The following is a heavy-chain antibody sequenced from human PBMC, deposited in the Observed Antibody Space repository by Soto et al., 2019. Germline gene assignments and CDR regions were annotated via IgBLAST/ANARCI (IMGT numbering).Heavy chain of an antibody. CDR2: ISSSSSTI. CDR1: GFTFSSYS. CDR3: ARDPGSGSPYYFYYGMDV. V-gene: IGHV3-48*02. D-gene: IGHD3-10*01. J-gene: IGHJ6*02. Sequence: GGSLSLSCAASGFTFSSYSMNWVRQAPGKGLEWVSYISSSSSTIYYADAVKGRFTISRDNAKNSLYLQMNSLRDEDTAVYYCARDPGSGSPYYFYYGMDVWGPGTTVTVSS.